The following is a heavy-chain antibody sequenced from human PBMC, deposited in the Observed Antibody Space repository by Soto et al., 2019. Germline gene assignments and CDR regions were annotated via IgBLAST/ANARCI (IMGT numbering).Heavy chain of an antibody. CDR1: GFTFNNYA. CDR3: ARDEHYYDGSGFRRFDY. V-gene: IGHV3-23*01. D-gene: IGHD3-22*01. J-gene: IGHJ4*02. CDR2: IGDNGGST. Sequence: GSLRLACAASGFTFNNYAMSWVRQAPGKGLEWVSVIGDNGGSTYYADSVKGRFTISRDNSKNTLYLQMNSLRAEDTAVYYCARDEHYYDGSGFRRFDYWCQGTLVAVSS.